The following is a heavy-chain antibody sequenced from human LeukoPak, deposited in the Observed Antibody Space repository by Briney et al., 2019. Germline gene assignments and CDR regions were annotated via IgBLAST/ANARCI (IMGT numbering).Heavy chain of an antibody. V-gene: IGHV3-11*01. CDR2: ISSSGSTI. J-gene: IGHJ3*02. D-gene: IGHD3-22*01. CDR1: GFTFSDYY. CDR3: ASLIAMIVVVRGAFDI. Sequence: PGGALRLYCAASGFTFSDYYMSWIRQAPGKGLEWVSYISSSGSTIYYVDSVKGRFTISRDNAKNSLYLQMDSLRAEDTAVYYCASLIAMIVVVRGAFDIWGQGTMVTASS.